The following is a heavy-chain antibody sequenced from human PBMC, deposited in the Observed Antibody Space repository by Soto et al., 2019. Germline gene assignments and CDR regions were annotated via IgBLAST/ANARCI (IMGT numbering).Heavy chain of an antibody. J-gene: IGHJ4*02. D-gene: IGHD3-3*01. V-gene: IGHV4-30-4*01. Sequence: SETLSLTCTVSGGSISSGDYYWSWIRQPPGKGLEWIGYIYYSGSTYYNPSLKSRVTISVDTSKNQFSLKLSSVTAADTAVYYCARAGSGYLFSFDYWGQGTLVTVSS. CDR3: ARAGSGYLFSFDY. CDR1: GGSISSGDYY. CDR2: IYYSGST.